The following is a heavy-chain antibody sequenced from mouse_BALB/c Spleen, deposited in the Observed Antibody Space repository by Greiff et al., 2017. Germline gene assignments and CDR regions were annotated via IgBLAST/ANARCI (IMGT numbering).Heavy chain of an antibody. CDR2: ISSGGSYT. J-gene: IGHJ2*01. V-gene: IGHV5-6*01. CDR3: ASLDY. CDR1: GFTFSSYG. Sequence: DVQLQESGGDLVKPGGSLKLSCAASGFTFSSYGMSWVRQTPDKRLEWVATISSGGSYTYYPDSVKGRFTISRDNAKNTLYLQMSSLKSEDTAMYYCASLDYWGQGTTLTVSS.